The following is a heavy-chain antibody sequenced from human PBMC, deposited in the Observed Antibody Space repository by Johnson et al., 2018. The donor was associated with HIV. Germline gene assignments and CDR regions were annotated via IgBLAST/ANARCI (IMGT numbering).Heavy chain of an antibody. J-gene: IGHJ3*02. CDR2: IRYDGSKK. V-gene: IGHV3-30*02. Sequence: VQLVESGGGVVQPGGSLRLSCAASGFTFSSYGMHWVRQAPGKGLEWVTFIRYDGSKKYYADSVKGRFTISRDNSKSTLYLQMNSLRAEDTAVVYCAKEGGIRRVAWELRAYSFDIWGQGTMVTVSS. CDR3: AKEGGIRRVAWELRAYSFDI. CDR1: GFTFSSYG. D-gene: IGHD1-26*01.